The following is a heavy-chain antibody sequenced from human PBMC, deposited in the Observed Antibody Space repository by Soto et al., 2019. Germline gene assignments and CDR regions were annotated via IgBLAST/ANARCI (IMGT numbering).Heavy chain of an antibody. CDR1: GFDFNSYS. CDR3: TSSASPDAY. J-gene: IGHJ4*02. D-gene: IGHD1-26*01. CDR2: INSGSTSV. Sequence: EVQLVESGGGLVQPGGSLRLSCVASGFDFNSYSMNWVRQAPGKGLEWISYINSGSTSVFYADSVKGRFTISRDNAKXXXYLQMNSLRAEDTAVYYCTSSASPDAYWGQGTLVTVSS. V-gene: IGHV3-48*01.